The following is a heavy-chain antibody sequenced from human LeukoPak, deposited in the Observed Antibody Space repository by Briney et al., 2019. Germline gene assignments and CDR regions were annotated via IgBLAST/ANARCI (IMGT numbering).Heavy chain of an antibody. Sequence: AAVKVSCKASGYTFSSYGICWVGQAPGHRLEWVGWISAYNGNTNYAQKLQGRITMTTDTSTSTAYMELRSLRSDDTAVYYCARDQYCSSTSCYNWFDPWGQGTLVTVSS. CDR1: GYTFSSYG. CDR3: ARDQYCSSTSCYNWFDP. J-gene: IGHJ5*02. CDR2: ISAYNGNT. D-gene: IGHD2-2*01. V-gene: IGHV1-18*01.